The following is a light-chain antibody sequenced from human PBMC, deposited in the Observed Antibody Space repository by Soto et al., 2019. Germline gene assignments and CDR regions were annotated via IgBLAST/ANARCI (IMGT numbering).Light chain of an antibody. V-gene: IGKV3-11*01. CDR3: QQRSNWPLLT. Sequence: EIVLTQSPATLSLSPGERATLSCRASQSVSRYLAWYQQKPGQAPRLLIYDASTRATGIPARFGGSGSGTDFTLTISSLEPEDFAVYYCQQRSNWPLLTFGGGTKVE. CDR1: QSVSRY. CDR2: DAS. J-gene: IGKJ4*01.